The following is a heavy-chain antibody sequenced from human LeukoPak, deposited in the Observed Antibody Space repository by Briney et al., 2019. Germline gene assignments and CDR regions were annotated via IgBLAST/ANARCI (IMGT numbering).Heavy chain of an antibody. V-gene: IGHV3-23*01. D-gene: IGHD3-3*01. CDR3: AKDARYPTRNFFLYYFDY. CDR2: ISGSGGST. J-gene: IGHJ4*02. Sequence: GGSLRLSCAASGFTFSSYAMSWVRQAPGKGLEWASAISGSGGSTYYADSVKGRFTISRDNSKNTLYLQMNSLRAEDTAVYYCAKDARYPTRNFFLYYFDYWGQGTLVTVSS. CDR1: GFTFSSYA.